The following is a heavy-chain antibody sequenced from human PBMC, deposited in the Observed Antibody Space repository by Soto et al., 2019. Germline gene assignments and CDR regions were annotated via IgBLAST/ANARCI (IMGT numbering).Heavy chain of an antibody. CDR1: GGSISSSSYY. CDR2: IYYSGST. D-gene: IGHD2-15*01. Sequence: PSETLSLTCTVSGGSISSSSYYWGWIRQPPGKGLEWIGSIYYSGSTYYNPSLKSRVTISVDTSKNQFSLKLSSVTAADTAVYYCARLVVAATNYYYYYGMDVWGQGTTVTVSS. V-gene: IGHV4-39*01. CDR3: ARLVVAATNYYYYYGMDV. J-gene: IGHJ6*02.